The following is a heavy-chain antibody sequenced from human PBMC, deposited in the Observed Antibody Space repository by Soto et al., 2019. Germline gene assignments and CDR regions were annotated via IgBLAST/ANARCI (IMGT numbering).Heavy chain of an antibody. V-gene: IGHV3-30-3*01. CDR1: GFTFSSYA. CDR3: ARDSYSSSSRIKNGMDV. J-gene: IGHJ6*02. CDR2: ISYDGSNK. D-gene: IGHD6-6*01. Sequence: QVQLVESGGGVVQPGRSLRLSCAASGFTFSSYAMHWVRQAPGKGLEWVAVISYDGSNKYYADSVKGRFTISRDNSKNXXYLQMNSLRAEDTAVYYCARDSYSSSSRIKNGMDVWGQGTTVTVSS.